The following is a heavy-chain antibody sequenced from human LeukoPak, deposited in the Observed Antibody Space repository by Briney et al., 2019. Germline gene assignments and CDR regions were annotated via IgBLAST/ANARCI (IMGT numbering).Heavy chain of an antibody. D-gene: IGHD3-22*01. CDR3: ARDTGYLGSNYGMDV. CDR2: IFYSGST. J-gene: IGHJ6*02. CDR1: GDSVSSSSYY. Sequence: SETLSLTCTVSGDSVSSSSYYWSWIRQPPGKGLEWIGYIFYSGSTNCNPSLKSRVTISVDTSKNQFSLNLSSVTAADTAIYYCARDTGYLGSNYGMDVWGQGTTVTVSS. V-gene: IGHV4-61*01.